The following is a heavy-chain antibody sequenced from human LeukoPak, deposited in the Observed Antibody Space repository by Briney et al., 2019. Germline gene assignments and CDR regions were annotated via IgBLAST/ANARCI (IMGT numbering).Heavy chain of an antibody. Sequence: ASVKVSCKASGYTFTSYGISWVRQAPGQGLEWMGWISAYNGNTNYAQKLQGRVTMTTDTSTSTAYMELGSLRSDDTAVYYCARVRYGSGSLYFAYWGQGTLVTVSS. CDR1: GYTFTSYG. J-gene: IGHJ4*02. CDR2: ISAYNGNT. V-gene: IGHV1-18*01. CDR3: ARVRYGSGSLYFAY. D-gene: IGHD3-10*01.